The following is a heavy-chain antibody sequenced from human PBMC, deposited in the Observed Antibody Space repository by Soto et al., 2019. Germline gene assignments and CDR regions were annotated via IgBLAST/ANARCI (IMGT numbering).Heavy chain of an antibody. J-gene: IGHJ6*02. D-gene: IGHD5-18*01. CDR2: IIPIFGTA. Sequence: SVKVSCKASGGTFSSYAISWVRQAPGQGLEWMGGIIPIFGTANYAQKFQGRVTITADKSTSTAYMELSSLRSEDTAVYYCARGGYSYGGYYYYGMDVWGQGTTVTISS. CDR1: GGTFSSYA. V-gene: IGHV1-69*06. CDR3: ARGGYSYGGYYYYGMDV.